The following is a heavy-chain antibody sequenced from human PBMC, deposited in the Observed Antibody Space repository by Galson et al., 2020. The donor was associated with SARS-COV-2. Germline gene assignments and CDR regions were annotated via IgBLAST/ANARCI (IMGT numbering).Heavy chain of an antibody. Sequence: SETLSLTCAVYGGSFSDYYWSWTRQPPGKGLEWIGEINHSGNTNYNPSLKSRVPISVDTSKNQFSLKLSSVTAADTAVYYCARGWDYDSSGYYLYYWGQGTLVTVSS. CDR2: INHSGNT. CDR3: ARGWDYDSSGYYLYY. J-gene: IGHJ4*02. CDR1: GGSFSDYY. V-gene: IGHV4-34*01. D-gene: IGHD3-22*01.